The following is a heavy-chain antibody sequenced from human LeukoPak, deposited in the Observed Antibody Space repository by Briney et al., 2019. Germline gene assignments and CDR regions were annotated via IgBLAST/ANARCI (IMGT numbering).Heavy chain of an antibody. CDR3: ARAGMVRRGRTDYYFDY. D-gene: IGHD3-10*01. V-gene: IGHV4-34*01. J-gene: IGHJ4*02. CDR1: GGSFSGYY. Sequence: SETLSLTCAVYGGSFSGYYWSWIRQPPGKGLEWIGEINHSGSTNYNPSLKSRVTISVGTSKNQFSLKLSSVTAADTAVYYCARAGMVRRGRTDYYFDYWGQGTLVTVSS. CDR2: INHSGST.